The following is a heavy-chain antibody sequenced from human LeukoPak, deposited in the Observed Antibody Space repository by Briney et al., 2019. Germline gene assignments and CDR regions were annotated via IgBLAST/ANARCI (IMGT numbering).Heavy chain of an antibody. J-gene: IGHJ6*02. D-gene: IGHD3-10*01. CDR2: IRYDGSNK. V-gene: IGHV3-30*02. CDR1: GFTFSSYA. CDR3: AKDPRHYGSGSYYNDSTTYYYYYGMDV. Sequence: GGSLRLSCAASGFTFSSYAMSWVRQAPGKGLEWVAFIRYDGSNKYYADSVKGRFTISRDNSKNTLYLQMNSLRAEDTAVYYCAKDPRHYGSGSYYNDSTTYYYYYGMDVWGQGTTVTVSS.